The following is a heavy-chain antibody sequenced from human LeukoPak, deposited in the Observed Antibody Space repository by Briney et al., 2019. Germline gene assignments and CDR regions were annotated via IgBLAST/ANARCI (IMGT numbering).Heavy chain of an antibody. D-gene: IGHD3-10*01. CDR3: ARTYGSGMHY. J-gene: IGHJ4*02. CDR2: INPNSGGT. CDR1: GYTFTGYY. Sequence: ASVTVSCKASGYTFTGYYTHWVRQAPGQGLEWMGWINPNSGGTNYAQKFQGRVTMTRDTSISTAYMELSRLRSDDTAVYYCARTYGSGMHYWGQGTLVTVSS. V-gene: IGHV1-2*02.